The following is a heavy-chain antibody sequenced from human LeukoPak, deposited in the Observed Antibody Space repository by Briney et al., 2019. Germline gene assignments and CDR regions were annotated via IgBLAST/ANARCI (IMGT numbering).Heavy chain of an antibody. D-gene: IGHD2-2*01. CDR1: GFDFSITW. V-gene: IGHV3-74*03. Sequence: GGSLRLSCAVSGFDFSITWMHWVRHPPGQGLVWVARITSDGTTISYADSVKGRFTISRDNAKNTLYLQMNSLRVDDTAIYYCARDWYHAIDYWGQGTLVTVSS. CDR3: ARDWYHAIDY. J-gene: IGHJ4*02. CDR2: ITSDGTTI.